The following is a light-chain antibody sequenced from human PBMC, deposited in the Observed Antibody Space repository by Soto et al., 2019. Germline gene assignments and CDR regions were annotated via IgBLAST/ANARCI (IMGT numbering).Light chain of an antibody. V-gene: IGLV2-14*03. CDR3: SSYAGSTTRVV. CDR1: SSDVVTYKY. J-gene: IGLJ2*01. Sequence: QSVLTQPASVSGSPGQSIAISCTGTSSDVVTYKYVSWYQQHPGKAPKLMIYEVSIRPSGVSDRFSGSKSGNTASLTISGLRPEDEAYYYCSSYAGSTTRVVFGGGTKVTVL. CDR2: EVS.